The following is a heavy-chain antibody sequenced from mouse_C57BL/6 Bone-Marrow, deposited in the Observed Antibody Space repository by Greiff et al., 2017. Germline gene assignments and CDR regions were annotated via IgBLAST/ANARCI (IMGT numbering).Heavy chain of an antibody. V-gene: IGHV5-6*01. CDR1: GFTFSSYG. CDR2: ISSGGSYT. Sequence: EVKVVESGGDLVKPGGSLKLSCAASGFTFSSYGMSWVRQTPDKRLEWVATISSGGSYTYYPDSVKGRFTISRDNAKNTLYLQMSSLKSEDTAMXYCARLDYWGQGTTMTVSS. J-gene: IGHJ2*01. CDR3: ARLDY.